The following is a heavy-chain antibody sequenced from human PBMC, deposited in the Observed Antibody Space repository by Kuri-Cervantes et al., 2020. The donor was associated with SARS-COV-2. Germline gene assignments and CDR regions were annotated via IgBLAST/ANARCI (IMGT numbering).Heavy chain of an antibody. CDR1: GGSISSYY. V-gene: IGHV4-59*08. CDR2: IYYSGST. CDR3: ARYNYGYWFDY. J-gene: IGHJ4*02. Sequence: SETLSLTCTVSGGSISSYYWSWIRQPPGKGLEWIGYIYYSGSTNYNPSLKSRVTISVDTSKNQFSLKLSSVIAADTAVYYCARYNYGYWFDYWGQGTLVTVSS. D-gene: IGHD5-18*01.